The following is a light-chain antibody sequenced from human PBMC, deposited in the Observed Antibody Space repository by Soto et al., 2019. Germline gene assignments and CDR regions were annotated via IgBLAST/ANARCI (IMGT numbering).Light chain of an antibody. J-gene: IGKJ1*01. V-gene: IGKV3-20*01. Sequence: SSRPSQSVNSNYLAWYQQKPGQAPRLLIYAASSRAAGFPDRFSGSGSETDFTLTISRLEPEDFAVYYCQQYGGSPWTFGQGTKVDIK. CDR3: QQYGGSPWT. CDR2: AAS. CDR1: QSVNSNY.